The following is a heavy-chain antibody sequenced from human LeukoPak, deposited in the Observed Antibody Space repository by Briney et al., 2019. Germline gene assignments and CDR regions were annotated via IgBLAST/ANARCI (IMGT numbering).Heavy chain of an antibody. J-gene: IGHJ4*02. CDR3: ARTDLPPYYDSSGYPYYFDY. CDR2: IDPSGGST. D-gene: IGHD3-22*01. CDR1: GYTFINYY. Sequence: ASVKVSCKASGYTFINYYIHWVRQAPGHGLEWMGIIDPSGGSTSYAQKFQGRVTMTRDMSTSTVYMELSGLRSEDTAVYYCARTDLPPYYDSSGYPYYFDYWGQGTLVTVSS. V-gene: IGHV1-46*01.